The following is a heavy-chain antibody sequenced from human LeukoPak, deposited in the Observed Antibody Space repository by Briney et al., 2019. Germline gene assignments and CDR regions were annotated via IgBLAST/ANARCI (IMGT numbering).Heavy chain of an antibody. D-gene: IGHD4-17*01. J-gene: IGHJ4*02. CDR1: GGSISSYY. CDR2: IFYSGST. CDR3: ARGGTMTTVPL. V-gene: IGHV4-59*08. Sequence: SETLSLTCTVSGGSISSYYWSWIRQPPGQGLEWIGYIFYSGSTNYNPSLKSRVTISVDTSKNQFSLKLSSVTAADTAVYYCARGGTMTTVPLWGQGTLVTVSS.